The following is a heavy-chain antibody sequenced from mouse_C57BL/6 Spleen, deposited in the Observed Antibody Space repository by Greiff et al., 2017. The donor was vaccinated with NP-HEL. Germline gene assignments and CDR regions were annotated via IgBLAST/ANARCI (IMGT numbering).Heavy chain of an antibody. CDR3: AREEGANF. V-gene: IGHV1-80*01. Sequence: QVHVKQSGAELVKPGASVKISCKASGYAFSSYWMNWVKQRPGKGLEWIGQIYPGDGDTNYNGKFKGKATLTADKSSSTAYMQLSSLTSEDSAVYFCAREEGANFWGQGTLVTVSA. D-gene: IGHD3-1*01. J-gene: IGHJ3*01. CDR1: GYAFSSYW. CDR2: IYPGDGDT.